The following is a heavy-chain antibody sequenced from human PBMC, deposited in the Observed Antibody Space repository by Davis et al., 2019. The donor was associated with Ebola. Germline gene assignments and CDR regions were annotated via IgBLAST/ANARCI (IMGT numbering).Heavy chain of an antibody. CDR1: GYTFTSYG. Sequence: ASVKVSCKASGYTFTSYGISWVRQAPGQGLEWMGIINPSGGSTSYAQKFQGRVTMTRDTSTSTVYMELSSLRSEDTAVYYCARPIVGAYAFDIWGQGTMVTVSS. J-gene: IGHJ3*02. D-gene: IGHD1-26*01. V-gene: IGHV1-46*01. CDR2: INPSGGST. CDR3: ARPIVGAYAFDI.